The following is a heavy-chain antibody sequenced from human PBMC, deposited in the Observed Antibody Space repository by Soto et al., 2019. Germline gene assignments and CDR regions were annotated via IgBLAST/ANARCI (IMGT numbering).Heavy chain of an antibody. V-gene: IGHV4-39*01. D-gene: IGHD3-22*01. CDR3: ARRFSGRGLDYYDSSGYSPSFYFGY. CDR2: IYYSGST. J-gene: IGHJ4*02. Sequence: SETLSLTCTVSGGSISGSSYYWGWIRQPPGKGLEWIGSIYYSGSTYYNPSLKSRVTISVDTSKNQFSLKLSSVTAADTAVYYCARRFSGRGLDYYDSSGYSPSFYFGYWGQGTLVTVSS. CDR1: GGSISGSSYY.